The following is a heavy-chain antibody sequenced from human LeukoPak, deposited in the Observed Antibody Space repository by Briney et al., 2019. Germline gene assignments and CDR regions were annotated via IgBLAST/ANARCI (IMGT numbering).Heavy chain of an antibody. V-gene: IGHV4-39*01. CDR1: GGSISSSSYY. Sequence: SETLSVTCTVSGGSISSSSYYWGWIRQPPGKGLEWIGSIYYSGSTYYNPSLKSRVTISVDTSKNQFSLKLSSVTAADTAVYYCARLPCGSNCYSDYWGQGTLVTVSS. J-gene: IGHJ4*02. D-gene: IGHD2-21*02. CDR2: IYYSGST. CDR3: ARLPCGSNCYSDY.